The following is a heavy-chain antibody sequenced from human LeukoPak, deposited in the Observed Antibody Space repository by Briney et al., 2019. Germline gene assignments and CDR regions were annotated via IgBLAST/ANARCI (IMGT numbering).Heavy chain of an antibody. CDR1: GFTFDDYA. V-gene: IGHV3-9*03. CDR2: ISWNSGSI. D-gene: IGHD3-10*01. CDR3: AKDISRAELWFGEYGFDY. J-gene: IGHJ4*02. Sequence: GRSLRLSCAASGFTFDDYAMHWVRQAPGKCLDWVSGISWNSGSIGYADSVKGRFTISRVNAKNSLYLQMNSLRAEDMALYYCAKDISRAELWFGEYGFDYWGQGTLVTVSS.